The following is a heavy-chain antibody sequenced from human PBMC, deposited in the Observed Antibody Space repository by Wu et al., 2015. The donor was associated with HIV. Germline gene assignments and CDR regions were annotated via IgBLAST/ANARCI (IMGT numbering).Heavy chain of an antibody. V-gene: IGHV1-2*02. D-gene: IGHD2-2*02. J-gene: IGHJ4*02. CDR3: ARDLRYCSSTSCYKGIAVAGTFDY. CDR1: GYTFTAHY. Sequence: QVQLVQSGAEVAKPGASVRVSCQTSGYTFTAHYIHWVRQAPGQGLEWMGWIRPDSAATNYAEKFEDRVTMTRDASISTAYMELSRLRSDDTAVYYCARDLRYCSSTSCYKGIAVAGTFDYWGQGTLVTVSS. CDR2: IRPDSAAT.